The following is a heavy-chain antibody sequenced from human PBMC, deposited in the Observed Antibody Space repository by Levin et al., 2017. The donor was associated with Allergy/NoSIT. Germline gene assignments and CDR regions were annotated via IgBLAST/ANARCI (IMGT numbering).Heavy chain of an antibody. CDR3: ARERGYCSGGSCWWGFDP. D-gene: IGHD2-15*01. CDR1: GGSISSYY. CDR2: IYYSGST. Sequence: SETLSLTCTVSGGSISSYYWNWIRQPPGKGLEWIGYIYYSGSTSYNPSLKSRVTISVDTSKNQFSLKLSSVTAADTAVYYCARERGYCSGGSCWWGFDPWGQGTLVTVSS. V-gene: IGHV4-59*01. J-gene: IGHJ5*02.